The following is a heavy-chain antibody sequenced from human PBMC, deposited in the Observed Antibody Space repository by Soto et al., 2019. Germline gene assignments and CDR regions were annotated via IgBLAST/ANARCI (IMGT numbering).Heavy chain of an antibody. J-gene: IGHJ4*02. D-gene: IGHD3-9*01. CDR3: ARLEGLATISYYFDF. V-gene: IGHV4-39*01. CDR1: GDSINSDKYY. CDR2: IYFRGNT. Sequence: SETLSLTCSVSGDSINSDKYYWGWIRQPPGKGLEWIGSIYFRGNTYYNPSLQTRVTISLDKSKGQFSLKLNSVTAADSAVYFCARLEGLATISYYFDFWGQGALVTVSS.